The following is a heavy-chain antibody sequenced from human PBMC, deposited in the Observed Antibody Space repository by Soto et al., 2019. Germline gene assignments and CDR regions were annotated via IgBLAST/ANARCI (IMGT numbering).Heavy chain of an antibody. Sequence: QVELQQLGPGLVKPSETLSLTCTIHDGSFIGYFWSWIRQPPEKGLEWIGEINHSGRTSYNLSLRSRVTISVDTSNNQFSLKLTSVTAADTAVYYCARGYVRATAYFDAWGQGSPVIVSS. CDR1: DGSFIGYF. J-gene: IGHJ4*02. D-gene: IGHD2-21*02. CDR2: INHSGRT. V-gene: IGHV4-34*01. CDR3: ARGYVRATAYFDA.